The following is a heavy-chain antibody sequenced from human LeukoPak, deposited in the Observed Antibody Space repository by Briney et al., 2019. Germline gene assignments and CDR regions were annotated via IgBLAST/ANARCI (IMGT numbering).Heavy chain of an antibody. V-gene: IGHV1-69*05. CDR2: IIPIFGTA. Sequence: ASVKVSCKASGGTFSSYAISWVRQAPGQGLEWMGGIIPIFGTANYAQKFQGRVTITTDESTSTAYMELSSLRSEDTAVYYCATHWLEATKTYSYWFDPWGQGTLVTVSS. D-gene: IGHD1/OR15-1a*01. J-gene: IGHJ5*02. CDR1: GGTFSSYA. CDR3: ATHWLEATKTYSYWFDP.